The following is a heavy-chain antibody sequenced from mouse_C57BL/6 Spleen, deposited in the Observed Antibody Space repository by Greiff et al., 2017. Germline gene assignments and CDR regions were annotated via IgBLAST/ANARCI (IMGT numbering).Heavy chain of an antibody. Sequence: VMLVESGPELVKPGASVKISCKASGYAFSSSWMNWVKQRPGKGLEWIGRIYPGDGDTNYNGKFKGKATLTADKSSSTAYMQLSSLTSEDSAVYFYAYSNYGGFAYWGQGTLVTVSA. CDR2: IYPGDGDT. CDR3: AYSNYGGFAY. D-gene: IGHD2-5*01. J-gene: IGHJ3*01. CDR1: GYAFSSSW. V-gene: IGHV1-82*01.